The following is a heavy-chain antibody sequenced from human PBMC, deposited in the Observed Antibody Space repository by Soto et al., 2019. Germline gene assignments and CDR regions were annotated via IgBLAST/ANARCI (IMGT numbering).Heavy chain of an antibody. V-gene: IGHV4-30-2*01. CDR2: FYQSGST. D-gene: IGHD3-22*01. CDR1: GGSINNGGYS. J-gene: IGHJ2*01. CDR3: ARGAISMMGYFDL. Sequence: QLQLQESGSGLVKPSQTLSLTCAVSGGSINNGGYSWSWIRQPPGKGLEWIGYFYQSGSTYYNPSLKSRVTISVDRSKNQFSLKLISVTAADTAVYYCARGAISMMGYFDLWGRGTLVTVSS.